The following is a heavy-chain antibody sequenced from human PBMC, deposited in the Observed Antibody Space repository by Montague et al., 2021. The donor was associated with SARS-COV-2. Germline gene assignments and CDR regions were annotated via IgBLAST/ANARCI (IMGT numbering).Heavy chain of an antibody. CDR1: GGSFSVYY. V-gene: IGHV4-34*01. CDR3: ARGPTNNIGMVATRLDY. Sequence: SETLSLTCAVYGGSFSVYYWNWIRQPPGKGLEWIWEINHSGSTNYNPSLKSRVTISVDTSNNQFSLKLTSVTAADTAVYYCARGPTNNIGMVATRLDYWGQGTMVTVSS. J-gene: IGHJ4*02. CDR2: INHSGST. D-gene: IGHD5-12*01.